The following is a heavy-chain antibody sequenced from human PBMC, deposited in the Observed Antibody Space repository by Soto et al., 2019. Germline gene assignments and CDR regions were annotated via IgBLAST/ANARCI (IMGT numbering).Heavy chain of an antibody. J-gene: IGHJ4*02. CDR2: ISYDGSNK. D-gene: IGHD2-15*01. V-gene: IGHV3-30*18. CDR3: AKDMVAVVVVAALNY. CDR1: GFTFSSYG. Sequence: QVQLVESGGGVVQPGRSLRLSCAASGFTFSSYGMHWVRQAPGKGLEWVAVISYDGSNKYYADSVKGRFTISRDNSKNTLYLQMNSLRAEDTAVYYCAKDMVAVVVVAALNYWGQGTLATVPS.